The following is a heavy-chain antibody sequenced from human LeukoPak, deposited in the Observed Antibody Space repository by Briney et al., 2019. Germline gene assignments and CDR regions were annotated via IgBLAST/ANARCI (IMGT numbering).Heavy chain of an antibody. D-gene: IGHD3-3*01. CDR2: IIPIFGTA. CDR3: AADFWSGYGSLGWFDP. J-gene: IGHJ5*02. CDR1: GGTFSSYA. Sequence: GASVKVSCKASGGTFSSYAISWVRQAPGQGLEWMGGIIPIFGTANYAQKFQGRVTITTDESTSTAYMELSSLRSEDTAVYYFAADFWSGYGSLGWFDPWGQGTLVSVSS. V-gene: IGHV1-69*05.